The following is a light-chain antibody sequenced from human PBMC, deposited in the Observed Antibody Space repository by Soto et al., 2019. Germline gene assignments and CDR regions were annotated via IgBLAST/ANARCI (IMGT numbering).Light chain of an antibody. V-gene: IGLV1-40*01. J-gene: IGLJ1*01. CDR2: GNS. CDR3: QSYDRSLSGVYV. Sequence: QSALTQPPSVSGAPGQRVIISCTGSTSNIGAGYDVHWYQQLPTTAPKLLIYGNSNRPSGVPDRFSGSKSGTSASLAITGFQAEDEADYYCQSYDRSLSGVYVFGTGTKVTVL. CDR1: TSNIGAGYD.